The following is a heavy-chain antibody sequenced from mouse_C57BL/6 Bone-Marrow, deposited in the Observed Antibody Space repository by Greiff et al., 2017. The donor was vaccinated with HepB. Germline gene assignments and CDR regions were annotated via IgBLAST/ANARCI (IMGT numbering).Heavy chain of an antibody. Sequence: DVMLVESGGGSVKPGGSLKLSCAASGFTFSDYGMHWVRQAPEKGLEWVAYISSGSSTIYYADTVKGRFTISRDNAKNTLFLQMTSLRSEDTAMYYCARRLRRAWFAYWGQGTLVTVSA. CDR3: ARRLRRAWFAY. D-gene: IGHD2-4*01. J-gene: IGHJ3*01. CDR2: ISSGSSTI. V-gene: IGHV5-17*01. CDR1: GFTFSDYG.